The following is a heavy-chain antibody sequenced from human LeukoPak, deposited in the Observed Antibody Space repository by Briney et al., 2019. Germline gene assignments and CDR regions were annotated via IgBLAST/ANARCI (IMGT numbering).Heavy chain of an antibody. CDR3: ASLNWGRDY. D-gene: IGHD7-27*01. Sequence: SGTLSLTCTVSGGSISSSSYYWGWIRQPPGKGLEWIGSIYYSGSTYYNPSLKSRVTISVDTSKNQFSLKLSSVTAADTAVYYCASLNWGRDYWGQGTLVTVSS. J-gene: IGHJ4*02. CDR2: IYYSGST. V-gene: IGHV4-39*01. CDR1: GGSISSSSYY.